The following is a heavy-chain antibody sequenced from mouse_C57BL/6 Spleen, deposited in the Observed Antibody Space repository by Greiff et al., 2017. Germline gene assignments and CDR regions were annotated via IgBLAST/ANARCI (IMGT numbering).Heavy chain of an antibody. CDR2: IYPGSGST. J-gene: IGHJ2*01. Sequence: VQLKQPGAELVKPGASVKMSCKASGYTFTSYWITWVKQRPGQGLEWIGEIYPGSGSTNYNEKFKSKATLTVDTSSSTAYMQLSSLTSEDSAVYYWARNGYCINPDYWGQGTTRTVSS. CDR3: ARNGYCINPDY. V-gene: IGHV1-55*01. D-gene: IGHD1-1*01. CDR1: GYTFTSYW.